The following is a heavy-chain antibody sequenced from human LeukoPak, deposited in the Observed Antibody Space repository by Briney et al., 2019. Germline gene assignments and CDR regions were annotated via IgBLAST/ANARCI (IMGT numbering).Heavy chain of an antibody. D-gene: IGHD3-22*01. CDR2: TYYIGTT. Sequence: SETLSLTCTVSGDSIISYYWSWIRQPPGKGLEWIGYTYYIGTTNYNPSLKSRVTISIDTSKNQFSLKLSSVTAADTAVYYCAREGVGSSGYYPFDYWGQGILVTVSS. J-gene: IGHJ4*02. V-gene: IGHV4-59*13. CDR1: GDSIISYY. CDR3: AREGVGSSGYYPFDY.